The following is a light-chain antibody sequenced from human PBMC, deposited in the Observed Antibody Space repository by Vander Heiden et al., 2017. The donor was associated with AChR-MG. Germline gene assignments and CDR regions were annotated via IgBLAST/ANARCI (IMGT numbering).Light chain of an antibody. J-gene: IGLJ1*01. CDR1: SSDVGGYNH. CDR2: DVS. V-gene: IGLV2-14*01. Sequence: QSALTQPASVSGSPGQSITISCTGTSSDVGGYNHVSWYQQHPGKVPKLIIYDVSKRPAGVSNRFSGSKSGNPASLTISGLQAEDEADYYCNSYTSSSTYVFGIGTKVTVL. CDR3: NSYTSSSTYV.